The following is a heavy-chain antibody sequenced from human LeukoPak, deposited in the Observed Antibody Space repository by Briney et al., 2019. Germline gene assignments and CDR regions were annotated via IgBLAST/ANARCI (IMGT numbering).Heavy chain of an antibody. V-gene: IGHV4-34*01. D-gene: IGHD3-22*01. CDR2: INHSGST. CDR3: ARADSSGLFDAFDI. J-gene: IGHJ3*02. CDR1: GGSFSGYY. Sequence: PSETLSLTCAVYGGSFSGYYWSWIRQPPGKGLEWIGEINHSGSTNYNPSLKSRVTISVDTSKNQFPLKLSSVTAADTAVYYCARADSSGLFDAFDIWGQGTMVTVSS.